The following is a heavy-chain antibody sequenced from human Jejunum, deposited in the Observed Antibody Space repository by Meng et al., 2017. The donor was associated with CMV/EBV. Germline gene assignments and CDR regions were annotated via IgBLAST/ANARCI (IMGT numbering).Heavy chain of an antibody. V-gene: IGHV3-30-3*01. CDR2: ISYDGSNK. Sequence: FPVRTYAMHWIRQGPGKGLEWVALISYDGSNKYYADSVKGLFTISRDNSKNTLYLQMNSLRPEDTAVYYCARGYCSATICYPSDYWGQGTLVTVSS. CDR3: ARGYCSATICYPSDY. J-gene: IGHJ4*02. CDR1: FPVRTYA. D-gene: IGHD2-2*01.